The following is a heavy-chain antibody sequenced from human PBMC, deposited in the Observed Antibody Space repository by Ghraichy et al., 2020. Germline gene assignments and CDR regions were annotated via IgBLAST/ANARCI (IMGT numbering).Heavy chain of an antibody. J-gene: IGHJ5*02. CDR3: ASRPGISSGWFNP. D-gene: IGHD6-6*01. CDR2: INHSGST. Sequence: SETLSLTCAVYGGSFSGNNWYWSRQPPGKGLEWRGEINHSGSTNYNPSLKSRVTISVDTSNNQFSLKLTSVTAADTAVYYCASRPGISSGWFNPWGQGTLVTVSS. V-gene: IGHV4-34*01. CDR1: GGSFSGNN.